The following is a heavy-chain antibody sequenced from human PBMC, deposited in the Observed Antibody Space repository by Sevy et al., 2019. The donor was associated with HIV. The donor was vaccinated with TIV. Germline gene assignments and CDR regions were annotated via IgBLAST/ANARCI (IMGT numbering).Heavy chain of an antibody. J-gene: IGHJ5*02. CDR1: GGSVSSANNY. CDR2: IYYTGAT. CDR3: ARAPVTRKAWFDP. Sequence: SETLSLTCSVFGGSVSSANNYWSWIRQSPGVGLEWIGYIYYTGATDYNPSLESRVTMSIDTSKNQFSLQLSSVTPADTAIYYCARAPVTRKAWFDPWGQRTPVTVS. V-gene: IGHV4-61*01. D-gene: IGHD4-17*01.